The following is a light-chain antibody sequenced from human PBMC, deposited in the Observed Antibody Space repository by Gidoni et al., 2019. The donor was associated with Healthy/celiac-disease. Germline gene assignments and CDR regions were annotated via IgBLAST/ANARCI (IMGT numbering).Light chain of an antibody. V-gene: IGKV4-1*01. CDR3: QQYYSTPT. Sequence: IVMTQSPDSLAVSLGERATINCKSSQSVLYSSNNKNYLAWYQQKPGQPPKLLIYWASTRESGVPDRFSGSGSGTDFTLTISSLQAEDVAVYYCQQYYSTPTFGQGTKLEI. CDR2: WAS. CDR1: QSVLYSSNNKNY. J-gene: IGKJ2*01.